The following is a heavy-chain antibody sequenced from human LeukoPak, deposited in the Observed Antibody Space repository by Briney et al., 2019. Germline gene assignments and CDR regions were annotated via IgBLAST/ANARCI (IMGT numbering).Heavy chain of an antibody. CDR2: INPNSGGT. J-gene: IGHJ4*02. Sequence: ASVKVSCKASGYTFTGYYMHWVRQAPGQGLEWMGRINPNSGGTNYAQKFQGRVTMTRDTSISTAYMDLSRLRSDDTAVYYCARDRGYDSSGYYDGWYFDYWGQGTLVTVSS. CDR3: ARDRGYDSSGYYDGWYFDY. V-gene: IGHV1-2*06. D-gene: IGHD3-22*01. CDR1: GYTFTGYY.